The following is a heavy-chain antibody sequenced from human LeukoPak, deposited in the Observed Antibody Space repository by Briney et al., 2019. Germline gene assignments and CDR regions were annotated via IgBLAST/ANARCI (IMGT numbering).Heavy chain of an antibody. CDR2: IIPILGIA. CDR1: GGTFSSYA. D-gene: IGHD5-24*01. Sequence: ASVKVSCKASGGTFSSYAISWVRQAPGQGLEWMGRIIPILGIANNAQRFQGRVTITADKSTSTAYMELSSLRSEDTAVYYCARDKRDGYNPGKTYYFDYWGQGTLVTVSS. CDR3: ARDKRDGYNPGKTYYFDY. V-gene: IGHV1-69*04. J-gene: IGHJ4*02.